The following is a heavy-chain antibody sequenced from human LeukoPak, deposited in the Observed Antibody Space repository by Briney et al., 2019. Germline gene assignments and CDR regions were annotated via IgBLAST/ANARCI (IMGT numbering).Heavy chain of an antibody. V-gene: IGHV4-30-4*07. Sequence: PSETLSLTCAVSGGSISSVGYSWSWIRQPPGKGLGWVGYIYYSGSTYYNPSLKSRVTISVDTSKNQFSLKLSSVTAADTAVYYCAKIVVVPAAPWGDYYYYMDVWGKGTTVTVSS. J-gene: IGHJ6*03. CDR3: AKIVVVPAAPWGDYYYYMDV. CDR2: IYYSGST. CDR1: GGSISSVGYS. D-gene: IGHD2-2*01.